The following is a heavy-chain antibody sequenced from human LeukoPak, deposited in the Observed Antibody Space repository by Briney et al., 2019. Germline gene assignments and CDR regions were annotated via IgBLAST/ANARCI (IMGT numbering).Heavy chain of an antibody. CDR3: ARHRVLPSGRWYDY. CDR1: GYSFSNYW. CDR2: IHPGDSDT. Sequence: GESLKISCKGSGYSFSNYWIGWVRQMPGKGLESMGIIHPGDSDTRYSPSFQGQVTISADKSINTAYLQWSSLKDSDTDMYYCARHRVLPSGRWYDYWGQGTLVTVSS. J-gene: IGHJ4*02. V-gene: IGHV5-51*01. D-gene: IGHD2-2*01.